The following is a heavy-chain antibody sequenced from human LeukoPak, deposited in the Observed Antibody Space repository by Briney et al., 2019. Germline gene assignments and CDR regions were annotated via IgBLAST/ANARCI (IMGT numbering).Heavy chain of an antibody. CDR2: ISASYGNT. D-gene: IGHD4-17*01. Sequence: GASVKVSCKASGYTFTNYGITWVRQAPGQGLEWMGWISASYGNTYYAQKLQGRVTMTTDTSTNTVYMEPRSLRSDDTAVYYCARERPTDNTFDAWGQGTTVTVSS. J-gene: IGHJ3*01. CDR1: GYTFTNYG. V-gene: IGHV1-18*01. CDR3: ARERPTDNTFDA.